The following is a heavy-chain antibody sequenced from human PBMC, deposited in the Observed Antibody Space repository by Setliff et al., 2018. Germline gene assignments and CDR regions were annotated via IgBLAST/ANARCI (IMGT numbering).Heavy chain of an antibody. CDR3: ARTYNFWSGYFDY. CDR1: GGSFSGYY. D-gene: IGHD3-3*01. CDR2: INHSGST. J-gene: IGHJ4*02. V-gene: IGHV4-34*01. Sequence: PSETLSLTCAVYGGSFSGYYWSWIRQPPGKGLEWIGEINHSGSTNYNPSLKSRVTISVDTPKNQFSLKLSSVTAADTAVYYCARTYNFWSGYFDYWGQGTLVTVS.